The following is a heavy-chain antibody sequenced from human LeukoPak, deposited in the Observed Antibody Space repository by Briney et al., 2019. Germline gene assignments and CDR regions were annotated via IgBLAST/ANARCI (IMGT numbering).Heavy chain of an antibody. Sequence: GGSLRLSCAASGFTFSSYDMHWVHQAPGKGLEWVAVIWYDGSKEYYAESVKGRFTISRDNSNNTLYLQMSGLRVDDTAVYYCARAPGGYSGYDPLDYWGQGTLVTVSS. CDR2: IWYDGSKE. D-gene: IGHD5-12*01. CDR3: ARAPGGYSGYDPLDY. V-gene: IGHV3-33*01. J-gene: IGHJ4*02. CDR1: GFTFSSYD.